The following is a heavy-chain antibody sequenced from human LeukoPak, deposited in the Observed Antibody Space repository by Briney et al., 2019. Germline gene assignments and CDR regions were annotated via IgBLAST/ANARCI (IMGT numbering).Heavy chain of an antibody. Sequence: ASVKVSCKASGYTFTSYGISWVRQAPGQGLEWMGWISAYNGNTNYAQKLQGRVTMNTDTSTSTAYMELRSLRSDDTAVYYCARDLYSSRTNDAFVIWGQGTMVTVSS. CDR2: ISAYNGNT. CDR1: GYTFTSYG. D-gene: IGHD6-13*01. J-gene: IGHJ3*02. CDR3: ARDLYSSRTNDAFVI. V-gene: IGHV1-18*01.